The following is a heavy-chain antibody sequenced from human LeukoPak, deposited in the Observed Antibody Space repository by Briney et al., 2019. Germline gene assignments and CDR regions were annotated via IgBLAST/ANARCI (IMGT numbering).Heavy chain of an antibody. CDR3: ARALYYGMDV. J-gene: IGHJ6*02. V-gene: IGHV1-46*01. CDR1: GYTFTSYY. CDR2: INPSGGNK. Sequence: ASVKLSCEASGYTFTSYYMHGVRQAPGQGLEGMVIINPSGGNKSYAQKFQGRVTLTRDTSTSTVYMELSSLRSDDTAVYYCARALYYGMDVWGQGTTVTVSS.